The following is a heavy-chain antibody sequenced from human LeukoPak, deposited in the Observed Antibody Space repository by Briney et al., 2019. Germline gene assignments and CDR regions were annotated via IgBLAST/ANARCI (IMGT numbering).Heavy chain of an antibody. CDR2: IWYDGSNK. Sequence: EGSLRLSCAASGFTFSSYGMHWVRQAPGKGLEWVAVIWYDGSNKYYADSVKGRFTISRDNSKNTLYLQMSSLRAEDTAVYYCATDKAVAGTRWFDPWGQGTLVTVSS. J-gene: IGHJ5*02. D-gene: IGHD6-19*01. CDR3: ATDKAVAGTRWFDP. V-gene: IGHV3-33*01. CDR1: GFTFSSYG.